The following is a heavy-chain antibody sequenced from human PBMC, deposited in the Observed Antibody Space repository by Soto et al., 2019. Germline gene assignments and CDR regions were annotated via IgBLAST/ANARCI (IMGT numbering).Heavy chain of an antibody. CDR2: IIPILGIA. J-gene: IGHJ4*02. CDR1: GGTFSSYT. Sequence: QVQLVQSGAEVKKPGSSVKVSCKASGGTFSSYTISWVRQAPGQGLEWMGRIIPILGIANYAQKFQGRVTITPEKSTSTAYMELRSLRSEDTAVYYCVGDDLGSSDHKDYGGQGTLVTVSS. V-gene: IGHV1-69*08. CDR3: VGDDLGSSDHKDY. D-gene: IGHD3-3*01.